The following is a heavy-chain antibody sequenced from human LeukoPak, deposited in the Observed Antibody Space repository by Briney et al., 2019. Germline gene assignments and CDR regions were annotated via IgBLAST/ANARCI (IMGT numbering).Heavy chain of an antibody. D-gene: IGHD3-3*01. CDR3: TRGYDFWSF. CDR1: GFTFGDYA. J-gene: IGHJ4*02. CDR2: IRSKAYGGTT. Sequence: GGSLRLSCTASGFTFGDYAMSWVRQAPGKGLEWVGFIRSKAYGGTTEYAASVKDRFTISRDDSKSIAYLQMNSLKTEDTAVYYCTRGYDFWSFWGQGTLVTVSS. V-gene: IGHV3-49*04.